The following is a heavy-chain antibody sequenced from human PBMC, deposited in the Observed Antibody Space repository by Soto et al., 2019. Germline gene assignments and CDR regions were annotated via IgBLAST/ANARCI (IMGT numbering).Heavy chain of an antibody. D-gene: IGHD4-17*01. CDR1: GFTFGDYA. J-gene: IGHJ6*03. CDR2: IRSKAYGGTT. Sequence: PGGSLRLSCTASGFTFGDYAMSWFRQAPGKGLEWVGFIRSKAYGGTTEYAASVKGGFTISRDDSKSIAYLQMNSLKTEDTAVYYCTRKRFTTVTNYYMDVWGKGTTVTVSS. CDR3: TRKRFTTVTNYYMDV. V-gene: IGHV3-49*03.